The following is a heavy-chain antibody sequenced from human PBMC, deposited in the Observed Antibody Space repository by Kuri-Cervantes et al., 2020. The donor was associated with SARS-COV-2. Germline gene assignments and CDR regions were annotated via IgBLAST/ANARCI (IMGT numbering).Heavy chain of an antibody. D-gene: IGHD3-16*01. CDR3: ARLDYLD. CDR1: GFTFSSYG. V-gene: IGHV3-30*03. J-gene: IGHJ4*02. Sequence: GESLKISCAASGFTFSSYGMHWVRQAPGKGLEWVAVISYDGSNKYYADSVKGRFTISRDNSNNTLYLQMNSLRAEDTAVYYCARLDYLDWAQGTLVTVSS. CDR2: ISYDGSNK.